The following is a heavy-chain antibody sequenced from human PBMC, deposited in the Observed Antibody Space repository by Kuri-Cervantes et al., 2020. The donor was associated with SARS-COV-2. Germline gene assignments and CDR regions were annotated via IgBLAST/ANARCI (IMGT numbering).Heavy chain of an antibody. D-gene: IGHD3-3*01. CDR2: VSGSGGST. Sequence: GESLKISCAASGFTFSSYAMSWVRQAPGKGLEWVSAVSGSGGSTYYADSVKGRFTISRDNSKNPLYLQINSLRAEDTAVYYCAKDGWIFGVVILGYFDYWGQGTLVTVSS. CDR1: GFTFSSYA. V-gene: IGHV3-23*01. J-gene: IGHJ4*02. CDR3: AKDGWIFGVVILGYFDY.